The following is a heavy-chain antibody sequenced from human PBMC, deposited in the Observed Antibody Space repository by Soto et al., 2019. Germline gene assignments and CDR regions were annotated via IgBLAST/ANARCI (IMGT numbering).Heavy chain of an antibody. CDR3: ARTLYGENVDY. D-gene: IGHD4-17*01. CDR1: GYTFTGYY. Sequence: ASVKVSCKASGYTFTGYYMHWVRQATGQGLEWMGWMNPNSGNTGYAQKFQGRVTMTRNTSISTAYMELSSLRSEDTAVYYCARTLYGENVDYWGQGTLVTVSS. V-gene: IGHV1-8*02. J-gene: IGHJ4*02. CDR2: MNPNSGNT.